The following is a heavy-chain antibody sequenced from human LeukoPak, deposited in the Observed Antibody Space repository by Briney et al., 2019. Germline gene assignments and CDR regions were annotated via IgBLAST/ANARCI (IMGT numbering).Heavy chain of an antibody. V-gene: IGHV3-48*04. CDR1: GLTFSSYS. Sequence: GGSLRLSCAASGLTFSSYSMNWVRQAPGKGLEWVSYISSSSSTIYYADSVKGRFTISRDNAKNSLYLQMNSLRAEDTAVYYCVRAVGAAGSYWGQGALVTVSS. D-gene: IGHD6-13*01. J-gene: IGHJ4*02. CDR2: ISSSSSTI. CDR3: VRAVGAAGSY.